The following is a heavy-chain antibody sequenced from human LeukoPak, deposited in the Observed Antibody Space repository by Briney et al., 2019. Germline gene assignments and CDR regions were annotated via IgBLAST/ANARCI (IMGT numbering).Heavy chain of an antibody. V-gene: IGHV1-18*01. D-gene: IGHD6-19*01. Sequence: ASVTVSCKASGYTFTSYGISWVRQAPGQGLEWMGWISAYNGNTNYAQKLQGRVTMTTDTSTSTAYMELRSLRSDDTAVYYCASHEYSSGWFWFDPWGQGTLVTVSS. CDR3: ASHEYSSGWFWFDP. CDR1: GYTFTSYG. J-gene: IGHJ5*02. CDR2: ISAYNGNT.